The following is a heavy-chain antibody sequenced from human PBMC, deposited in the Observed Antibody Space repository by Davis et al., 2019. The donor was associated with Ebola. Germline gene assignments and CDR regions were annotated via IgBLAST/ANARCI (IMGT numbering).Heavy chain of an antibody. CDR2: ISNDGSNK. J-gene: IGHJ6*02. V-gene: IGHV3-30*04. D-gene: IGHD5-24*01. CDR1: GFTFSSYA. Sequence: GGSLRLSCAASGFTFSSYAMHWVRQAPGKGLEWVAVISNDGSNKYYADSVKGRFIISRANSKNTLYLQMNSLRAEDTAVYYCAQSIEMTPRGVYYYGMDVWGQGTTVAVSS. CDR3: AQSIEMTPRGVYYYGMDV.